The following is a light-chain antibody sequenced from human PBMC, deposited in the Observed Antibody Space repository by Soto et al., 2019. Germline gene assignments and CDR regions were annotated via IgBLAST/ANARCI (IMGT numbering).Light chain of an antibody. Sequence: DIQITQSPSTLSGSVGDRVTISCRASQTISSWLAWYQQKPGKAPKLLIYKASTLKSGVPSRFSGSGAWTECTLTISSLQPDDFATDDCQHYNSYSEAFGQGTKVDI. CDR3: QHYNSYSEA. V-gene: IGKV1-5*03. CDR1: QTISSW. CDR2: KAS. J-gene: IGKJ1*01.